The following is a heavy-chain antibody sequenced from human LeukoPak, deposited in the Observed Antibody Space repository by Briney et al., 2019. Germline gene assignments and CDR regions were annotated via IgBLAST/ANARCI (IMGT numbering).Heavy chain of an antibody. CDR3: FSSGNIPRVDAFDI. V-gene: IGHV1-46*01. J-gene: IGHJ3*02. Sequence: ASVKVSCKASGYTFTSYYMHWVRQAPGQGLEWMGIINPSGGSTSYAQKFQGRVTMARDMSTSTVYMELSSLRSEDTAVYYCFSSGNIPRVDAFDIWGQGTMVTVSS. CDR1: GYTFTSYY. CDR2: INPSGGST. D-gene: IGHD3-22*01.